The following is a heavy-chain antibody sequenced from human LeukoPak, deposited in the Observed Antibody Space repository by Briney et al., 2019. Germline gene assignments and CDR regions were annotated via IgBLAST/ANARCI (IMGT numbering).Heavy chain of an antibody. V-gene: IGHV4-39*01. Sequence: SETLSLTCTVSGGSINSSSYYWGWIRQPPGKGLEWIGSIYYSGSTYYNPSLKSRVTISVDTSKNQFSLKLSSVTAADTAVYYCATRIAAAGTGFDYWGQGTLVTVSS. CDR2: IYYSGST. D-gene: IGHD6-13*01. J-gene: IGHJ4*02. CDR1: GGSINSSSYY. CDR3: ATRIAAAGTGFDY.